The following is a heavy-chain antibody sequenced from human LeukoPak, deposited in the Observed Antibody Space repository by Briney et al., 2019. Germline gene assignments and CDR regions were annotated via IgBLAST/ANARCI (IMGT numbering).Heavy chain of an antibody. V-gene: IGHV4-61*01. CDR1: GGSVSSGSYY. CDR3: AREFDGHNWFDP. J-gene: IGHJ5*02. D-gene: IGHD3-9*01. CDR2: IYYSGST. Sequence: PSETLSLTCTVSGGSVSSGSYYWSWIRQPPGKGLEWIGYIYYSGSTNYNPSLKSRVTISVDTSKNQFSLKLSSVTAADTAVYYCAREFDGHNWFDPWGQGTLVTVSS.